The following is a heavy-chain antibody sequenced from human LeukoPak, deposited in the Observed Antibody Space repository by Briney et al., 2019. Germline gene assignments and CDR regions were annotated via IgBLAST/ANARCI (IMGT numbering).Heavy chain of an antibody. CDR2: ISWNSGSI. CDR3: ANVPSPGYYDSSGYRPHY. V-gene: IGHV3-9*01. J-gene: IGHJ4*02. D-gene: IGHD3-22*01. Sequence: GGSLRLSCAASGFTFDDYAMHWVRHAPGKGLEWVSGISWNSGSIGYADSVKGRFTISRDNAKNSLYLQMNSLRAEDTAVYYCANVPSPGYYDSSGYRPHYWGQGTLVTVSS. CDR1: GFTFDDYA.